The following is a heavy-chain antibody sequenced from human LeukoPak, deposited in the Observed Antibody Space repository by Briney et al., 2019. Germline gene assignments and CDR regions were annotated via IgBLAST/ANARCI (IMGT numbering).Heavy chain of an antibody. Sequence: ASVKVSCKVSGYTLTELSIHWVRQAPGKGLEWMGGFDPEDGETIYAHKFQGRVTMTEDTSTDTAYMELSSLRSEDTAVYYCATAGVRGAKFDYWGQGTLVTVSS. CDR3: ATAGVRGAKFDY. CDR1: GYTLTELS. D-gene: IGHD3-10*02. V-gene: IGHV1-24*01. CDR2: FDPEDGET. J-gene: IGHJ4*02.